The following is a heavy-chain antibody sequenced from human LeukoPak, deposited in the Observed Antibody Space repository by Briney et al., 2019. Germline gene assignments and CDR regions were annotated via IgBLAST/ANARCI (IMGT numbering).Heavy chain of an antibody. CDR2: IYYSGST. CDR1: GGSISSSSYY. J-gene: IGHJ4*02. Sequence: PSETLSLTCTVSGGSISSSSYYWGWIRQPPGKGLEWIGSIYYSGSTYYNPSLKSRVTISVDTSKNQFSLKLSSVTAADTAVYYCARGQPSYSSSWHDYWGQGTLVTVSS. CDR3: ARGQPSYSSSWHDY. D-gene: IGHD6-13*01. V-gene: IGHV4-39*01.